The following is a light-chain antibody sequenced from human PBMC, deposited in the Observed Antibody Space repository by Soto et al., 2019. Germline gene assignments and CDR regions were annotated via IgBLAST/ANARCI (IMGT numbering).Light chain of an antibody. Sequence: IRMTQSPSSFSASTGDRFTITCRASQSISSYLNWYQQKPGKAPKLLIYDASSLESGVPSRFSGSGSGTEFTLTISSLQPDDFATYYCQQYNSYSWTFGQGTKVDIK. CDR3: QQYNSYSWT. J-gene: IGKJ1*01. CDR1: QSISSY. CDR2: DAS. V-gene: IGKV1-5*01.